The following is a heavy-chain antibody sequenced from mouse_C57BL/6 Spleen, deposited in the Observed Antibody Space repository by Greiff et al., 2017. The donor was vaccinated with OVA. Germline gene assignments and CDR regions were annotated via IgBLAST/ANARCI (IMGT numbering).Heavy chain of an antibody. J-gene: IGHJ3*01. Sequence: VQLLQPGTELVKPGASVKLSCKASGYTFTSYWMHWVQQRPGQGLEWIGNINPSNGGTNYNEKFKSKATLTVDNSSNTAYMQLSSLTSEESAVYDCARSGAGTRRGQPFAYWGQGTLVTVSA. CDR2: INPSNGGT. CDR3: ARSGAGTRRGQPFAY. V-gene: IGHV1-53*01. D-gene: IGHD3-3*01. CDR1: GYTFTSYW.